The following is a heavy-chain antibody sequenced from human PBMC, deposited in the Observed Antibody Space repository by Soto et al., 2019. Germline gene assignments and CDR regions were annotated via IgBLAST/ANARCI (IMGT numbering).Heavy chain of an antibody. V-gene: IGHV4-31*03. J-gene: IGHJ4*02. Sequence: PSETLSLTCTVSGGSISSGGYYWSWIRQHPGKGLGWIGYIYYSGSTYYNPSLKSRVTISVDTSKNQFSLKLSSVTAADTAVYYCAREVVSRKGDYFDYWGQGTLVTVSA. CDR3: AREVVSRKGDYFDY. D-gene: IGHD2-15*01. CDR1: GGSISSGGYY. CDR2: IYYSGST.